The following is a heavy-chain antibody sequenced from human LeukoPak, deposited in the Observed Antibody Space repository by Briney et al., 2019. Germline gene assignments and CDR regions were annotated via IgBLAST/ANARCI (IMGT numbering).Heavy chain of an antibody. CDR3: ARGGYSYGPRPSYYYYMDV. CDR1: GGSISSYY. V-gene: IGHV4-4*07. CDR2: IYTSGST. Sequence: SETLSLTCTVSGGSISSYYWSWIRQPAGKGLEWIGRIYTSGSTNYNPSLKSRVTISVDKSKNQFSLKLSSVTAADTAVYYCARGGYSYGPRPSYYYYMDVWVKGTTVTVSS. D-gene: IGHD5-18*01. J-gene: IGHJ6*03.